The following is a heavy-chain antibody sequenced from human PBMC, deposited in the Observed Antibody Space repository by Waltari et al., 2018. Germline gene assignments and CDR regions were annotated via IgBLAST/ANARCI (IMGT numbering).Heavy chain of an antibody. CDR2: IRADGNT. CDR1: ESIFSPNY. Sequence: EVQLVESGGGLVQPGGSLRLSCVASESIFSPNYMVWVRQAPGKGLEWVSMIRADGNTNYADSVKGRFTISSDFSENTVYLQMNSLRADDTALYYCARDIDYGDYDPIGYWGQGTRVTVSS. CDR3: ARDIDYGDYDPIGY. D-gene: IGHD4-17*01. J-gene: IGHJ4*02. V-gene: IGHV3-66*01.